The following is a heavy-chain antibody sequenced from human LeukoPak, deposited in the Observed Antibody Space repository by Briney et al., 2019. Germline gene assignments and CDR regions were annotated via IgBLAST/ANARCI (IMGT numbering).Heavy chain of an antibody. CDR2: IYYSGST. D-gene: IGHD3-22*01. V-gene: IGHV4-31*03. CDR1: GGSISSGGYY. Sequence: SQTLSLTCTVSGGSISSGGYYWSWIRQHPGKGLEWIGYIYYSGSTYYNPSLKSRVTISVDTSKNQFSLKLSSVTAADTAVYYCARDGGVNYYDSSRSYAFDIWGQGTMVTVSS. CDR3: ARDGGVNYYDSSRSYAFDI. J-gene: IGHJ3*02.